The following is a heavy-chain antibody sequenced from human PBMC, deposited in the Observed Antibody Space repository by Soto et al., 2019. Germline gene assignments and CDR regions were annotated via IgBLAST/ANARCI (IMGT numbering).Heavy chain of an antibody. V-gene: IGHV1-58*01. CDR1: GFTFTSSA. Sequence: ASVKVSCKASGFTFTSSAVQWVRQARGQRLEWIGWIVVGSGNTNYAQKFQERVTITRDMSTSTAYMELSSLRSEDTAVYYCAADGDTAMVPDYWGQGXLVTVSS. CDR3: AADGDTAMVPDY. D-gene: IGHD5-18*01. J-gene: IGHJ4*02. CDR2: IVVGSGNT.